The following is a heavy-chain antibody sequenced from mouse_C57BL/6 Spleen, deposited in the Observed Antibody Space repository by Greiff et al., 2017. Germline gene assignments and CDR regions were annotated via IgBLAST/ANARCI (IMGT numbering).Heavy chain of an antibody. CDR2: IDPSDSEP. CDR3: ARANMTTLVSRGYFDV. CDR1: GYTFTSYW. J-gene: IGHJ1*03. D-gene: IGHD1-1*01. Sequence: VQLQQPGAELVRPGSSVKLSCKASGYTFTSYWMHWVKQRPIQGLEWIGNIDPSDSEPHYNQKFKDKATLTVDKSSSTAYMQLSSLTSEDSAVEYCARANMTTLVSRGYFDVWGTGTTVTVSS. V-gene: IGHV1-52*01.